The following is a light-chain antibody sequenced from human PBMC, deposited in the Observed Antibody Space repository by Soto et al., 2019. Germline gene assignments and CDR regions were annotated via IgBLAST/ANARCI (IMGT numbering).Light chain of an antibody. J-gene: IGKJ1*01. V-gene: IGKV2D-29*01. Sequence: EIVIPTTPPTPSVTSSQPASISCESSQRPLHSDGKTYLYWYLQKPGQPPQLLIYALSNRFSGVPDRFSGSGSGTDFTLKISRVEAEDVGVYYCMQSIQLPLTFGQGTKVDIK. CDR3: MQSIQLPLT. CDR1: QRPLHSDGKTY. CDR2: ALS.